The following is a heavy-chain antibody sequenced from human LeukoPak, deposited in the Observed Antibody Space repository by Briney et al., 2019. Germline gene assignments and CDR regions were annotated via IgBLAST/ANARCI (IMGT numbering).Heavy chain of an antibody. CDR1: GYTFTAYY. CDR3: ARDTPYCSSTSCYTVGNYYYGMDV. Sequence: ASVKVSCKASGYTFTAYYMHWVRQAPGQGLEWMGWINPNSGGTNYAQKFQGRVTMTRDTSISTAYMELSRLRSDDTAVYYCARDTPYCSSTSCYTVGNYYYGMDVWGQGTTVTVSS. CDR2: INPNSGGT. D-gene: IGHD2-2*02. J-gene: IGHJ6*02. V-gene: IGHV1-2*02.